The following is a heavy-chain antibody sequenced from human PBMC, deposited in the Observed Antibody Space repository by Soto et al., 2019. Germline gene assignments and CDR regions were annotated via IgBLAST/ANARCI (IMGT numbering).Heavy chain of an antibody. CDR2: ISYDGNNK. CDR3: ARARSRYCSSSTCYGDRFDY. CDR1: GFTFSSYT. V-gene: IGHV3-30-3*01. D-gene: IGHD2-2*01. Sequence: GGSLRLSCSASGFTFSSYTMHWVRQAPGKGLEWVALISYDGNNKYYADSVKGRFTISRDNFKNTLFLEMNSLRAEDTAVYYCARARSRYCSSSTCYGDRFDYWGQGTLVTVS. J-gene: IGHJ4*02.